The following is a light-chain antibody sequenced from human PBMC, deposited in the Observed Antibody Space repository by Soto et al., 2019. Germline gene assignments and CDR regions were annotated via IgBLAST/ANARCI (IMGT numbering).Light chain of an antibody. J-gene: IGKJ1*01. CDR3: QQYNNWPRT. CDR1: QDIGSY. V-gene: IGKV1-9*01. Sequence: DIQLTQSPAFLSASVGDRVSITFRASQDIGSYLAWYQQKSGKAPKLLIHTASTLQTGVPFRFSGSGSGTEFTLTISSLQSEDFAVYYCQQYNNWPRTFGQGTKVDIK. CDR2: TAS.